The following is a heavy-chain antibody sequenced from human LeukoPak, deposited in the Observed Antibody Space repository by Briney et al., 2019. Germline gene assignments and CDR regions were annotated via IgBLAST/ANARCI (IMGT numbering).Heavy chain of an antibody. CDR2: IFYSGST. CDR1: GGSLSSYY. CDR3: ARGYSGYDWIDY. Sequence: SETLSLSCTDSGGSLSSYYRSWIRQPPGKGLERIGYIFYSGSTNYNPSLKSRATTPAETSKNQFSLKLSSVTAADTAVYYCARGYSGYDWIDYCGHGNLGSASS. D-gene: IGHD5-12*01. J-gene: IGHJ4*01. V-gene: IGHV4-59*01.